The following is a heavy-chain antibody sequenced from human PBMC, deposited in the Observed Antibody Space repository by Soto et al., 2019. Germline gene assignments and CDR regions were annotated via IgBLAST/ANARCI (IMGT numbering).Heavy chain of an antibody. J-gene: IGHJ3*02. CDR1: GFTCSSYA. D-gene: IGHD6-13*01. V-gene: IGHV3-30-3*01. Sequence: QVQLVESGGGVVQPGRSLRLSCAASGFTCSSYAMHWVRQAPGKGLEWVAVISYDGSNKYYADSVKGRFTISRDNSKNTLYLQMNSLRAEDTAVYYCAREREVPLRVAAGHDAFDIWGQGTMVTFSS. CDR2: ISYDGSNK. CDR3: AREREVPLRVAAGHDAFDI.